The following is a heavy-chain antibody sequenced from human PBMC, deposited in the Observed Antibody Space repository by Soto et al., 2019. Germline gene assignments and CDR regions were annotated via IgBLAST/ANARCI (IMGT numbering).Heavy chain of an antibody. V-gene: IGHV1-46*01. J-gene: IGHJ5*02. D-gene: IGHD3-16*01. CDR1: GYTFTKYY. CDR2: INPSDGST. CDR3: ARVGGDLWRYPWFDP. Sequence: ASVKVFCKASGYTFTKYYVHWVRQAPGQGFEWMGMINPSDGSTYYTQRFEGRATWTRDTSTSTVYLELSSLRSEDTAVYYCARVGGDLWRYPWFDPWGQGTLVTVSS.